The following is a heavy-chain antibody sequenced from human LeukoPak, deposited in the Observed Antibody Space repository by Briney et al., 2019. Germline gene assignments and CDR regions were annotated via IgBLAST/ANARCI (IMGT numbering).Heavy chain of an antibody. D-gene: IGHD3-9*01. V-gene: IGHV1-8*01. Sequence: ASVKVSCKASGYTFTSYDINWVRQATGQGLEWMGWMNPNRGNRGYAQKFQGRVIMTRNTSISTAYKELSSLRFADAAVYYCAIESSLRYFDWLAPTDSRDFDYWGQGTLVTVSS. CDR1: GYTFTSYD. CDR3: AIESSLRYFDWLAPTDSRDFDY. CDR2: MNPNRGNR. J-gene: IGHJ4*02.